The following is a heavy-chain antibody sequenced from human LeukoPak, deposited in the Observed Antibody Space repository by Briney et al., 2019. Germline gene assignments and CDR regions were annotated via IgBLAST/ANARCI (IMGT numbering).Heavy chain of an antibody. J-gene: IGHJ4*02. CDR3: ARDQAGSGHYADY. CDR1: GFTFSNYG. V-gene: IGHV3-30*02. CDR2: IRYDGSSK. D-gene: IGHD3-10*01. Sequence: GGSLRLSCAASGFTFSNYGMHWVRQAPGKGLEWLAYIRYDGSSKYYADFVKGRFTISRDSPKNTLYLQMNSLRAEDTAVYYCARDQAGSGHYADYWGQGTLVTVSS.